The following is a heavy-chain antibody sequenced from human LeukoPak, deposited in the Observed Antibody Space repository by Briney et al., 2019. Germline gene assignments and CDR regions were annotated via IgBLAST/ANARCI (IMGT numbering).Heavy chain of an antibody. CDR1: GGSISSSSYY. D-gene: IGHD5-24*01. Sequence: PSETLSLTCTVSGGSISSSSYYWGWIRQPPGKGREWIGSIYYSGSTYYNPSLKSRVTISVDTSKNQFSLKLSSVTAADTAVYYCARAAKMATIGGVFDIWGQGTMVTVSS. V-gene: IGHV4-39*01. CDR2: IYYSGST. CDR3: ARAAKMATIGGVFDI. J-gene: IGHJ3*02.